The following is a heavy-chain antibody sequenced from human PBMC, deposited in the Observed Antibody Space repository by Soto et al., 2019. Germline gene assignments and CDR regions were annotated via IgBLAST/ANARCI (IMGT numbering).Heavy chain of an antibody. V-gene: IGHV4-59*01. J-gene: IGHJ1*01. Sequence: SERMSLTSSVSGGSISGYFWSWIRQPPGKELELIAYIHYTGSSYYNPSLKSRVTISIDTSKNQFSLKLSSVSDADTAVYYCAKVGRIVPAENFHHWGQGTLVTVSS. CDR1: GGSISGYF. CDR2: IHYTGSS. D-gene: IGHD1-26*01. CDR3: AKVGRIVPAENFHH.